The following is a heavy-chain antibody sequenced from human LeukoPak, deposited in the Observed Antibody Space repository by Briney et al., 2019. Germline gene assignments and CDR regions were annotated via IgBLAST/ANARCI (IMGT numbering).Heavy chain of an antibody. CDR3: ARGHYDRENWLDP. CDR1: GYTFTGCY. CDR2: ISPNSGAT. Sequence: ASVKVSCKTSGYTFTGCYIHWVRQAPGQGLEWMGWISPNSGATNYAEKFQGRVTMATDRSTNTAYMDLSRLTSVDTAVYYCARGHYDRENWLDPWGQGTLVTVSS. V-gene: IGHV1-2*02. J-gene: IGHJ5*02. D-gene: IGHD3-9*01.